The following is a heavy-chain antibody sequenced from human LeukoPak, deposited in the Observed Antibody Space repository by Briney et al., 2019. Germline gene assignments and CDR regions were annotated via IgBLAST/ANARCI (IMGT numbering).Heavy chain of an antibody. J-gene: IGHJ4*02. CDR3: AKKYYYGPGSPPGFDY. CDR1: GFTFSSYA. V-gene: IGHV3-23*01. CDR2: IRSSGGNT. D-gene: IGHD3-10*01. Sequence: GGSLRLSCAASGFTFSSYAMSWVRQAPGKGLEWVSAIRSSGGNTYYAGSVKGRFTISRDNSKNTLFLQMNSLRAEGTGIYYCAKKYYYGPGSPPGFDYWGQGTLVTVSS.